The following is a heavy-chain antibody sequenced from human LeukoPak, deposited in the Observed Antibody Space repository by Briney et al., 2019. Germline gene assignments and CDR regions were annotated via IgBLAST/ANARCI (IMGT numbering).Heavy chain of an antibody. CDR1: GFTFSSYG. J-gene: IGHJ4*02. Sequence: GGSLRLSCAASGFTFSSYGMHWVRQAPGKGLEWVAFIRYDGSNKYYADSVKGRFTISRDNSKNTLYLQMNSLRAEDTAVYYCAKQDSYTSGPGYWGQGTLVTVSS. CDR2: IRYDGSNK. D-gene: IGHD6-19*01. V-gene: IGHV3-30*02. CDR3: AKQDSYTSGPGY.